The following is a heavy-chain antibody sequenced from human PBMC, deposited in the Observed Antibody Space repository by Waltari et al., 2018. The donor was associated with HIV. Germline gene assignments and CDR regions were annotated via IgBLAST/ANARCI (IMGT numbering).Heavy chain of an antibody. J-gene: IGHJ6*02. D-gene: IGHD1-1*01. V-gene: IGHV3-23*01. CDR2: KSGRSGST. CDR3: AKGRYGDYYGMDV. Sequence: EVQLFESGGGLVQPWVSLTLSCAASGFTFSSYAIIWFRQAQGKVMEVVTVKSGRSGSTDYAETVKGRLNISRDKAKNMRYVEMNSVRAEDTAVDYCAKGRYGDYYGMDVRGQGTTVTDAS. CDR1: GFTFSSYA.